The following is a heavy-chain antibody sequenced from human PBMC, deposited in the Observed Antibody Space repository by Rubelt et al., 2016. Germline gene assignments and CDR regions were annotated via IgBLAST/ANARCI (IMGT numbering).Heavy chain of an antibody. CDR2: IKQDGSEK. J-gene: IGHJ4*02. Sequence: GSGKGLEWVANIKQDGSEKYYVDSVKGRFTISRDNAKNSLYLQMNSLRAEDTAVYYCARGYCTNGVCYFYFDYWGQGTLVTVSS. D-gene: IGHD2-8*01. V-gene: IGHV3-7*01. CDR3: ARGYCTNGVCYFYFDY.